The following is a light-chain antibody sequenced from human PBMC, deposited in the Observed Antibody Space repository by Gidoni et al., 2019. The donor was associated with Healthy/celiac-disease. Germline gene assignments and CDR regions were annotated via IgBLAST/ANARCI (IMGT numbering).Light chain of an antibody. J-gene: IGKJ4*01. CDR2: AAS. CDR3: QQYYIYPPT. CDR1: QGISSY. V-gene: IGKV1-8*01. Sequence: AIRLTPSPSSFSASTGDRVTITCRASQGISSYLDWFQAKPGKAPKLLIYAASTLQSGVPSRFSGSGSGTDFTLTISCLQSEDFATYYCQQYYIYPPTFGGGTKVEIK.